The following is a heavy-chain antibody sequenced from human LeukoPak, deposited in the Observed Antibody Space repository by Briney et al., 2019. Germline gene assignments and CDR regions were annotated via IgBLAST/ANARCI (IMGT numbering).Heavy chain of an antibody. CDR3: SINSGYEGLFDY. Sequence: GGSLRLSCAASGFTFSNAWMSWVRQAPGKGLEWVGHIKSKTDGGTTDYAAPVKGRFTISRDDSKNTVYLQMTSLKTEDTAVYYCSINSGYEGLFDYWGQETLVTVSS. CDR2: IKSKTDGGTT. D-gene: IGHD5-12*01. CDR1: GFTFSNAW. V-gene: IGHV3-15*01. J-gene: IGHJ4*02.